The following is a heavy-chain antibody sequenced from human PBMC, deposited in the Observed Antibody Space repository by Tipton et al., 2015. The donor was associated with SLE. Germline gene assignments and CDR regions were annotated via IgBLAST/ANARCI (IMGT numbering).Heavy chain of an antibody. V-gene: IGHV3-48*01. CDR1: GFTFSSYS. D-gene: IGHD3-22*01. Sequence: SLRLSCAASGFTFSSYSMNWVRQAPGKGLEWVSYISSSSSTIYYADSVKGRFTISRDNAKNSLYLQMNSLRAEDTAVYYCARVGYYDSSGYSYWGQGTLVTVSS. CDR3: ARVGYYDSSGYSY. CDR2: ISSSSSTI. J-gene: IGHJ1*01.